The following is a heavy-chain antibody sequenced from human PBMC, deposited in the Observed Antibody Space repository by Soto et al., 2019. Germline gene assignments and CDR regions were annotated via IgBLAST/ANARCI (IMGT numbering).Heavy chain of an antibody. CDR3: AKDGPKRVRRLDY. CDR1: GFTFSSYG. CDR2: ISYDGSNK. V-gene: IGHV3-30*18. Sequence: GGSLRLSCAASGFTFSSYGMHWVRQAPGKGLEWVAVISYDGSNKYYADSVKGRFTISRDNSKNTLYLQMNSLRAEDTAVYYCAKDGPKRVRRLDYWGQGTLVTVSS. J-gene: IGHJ4*02. D-gene: IGHD2-2*01.